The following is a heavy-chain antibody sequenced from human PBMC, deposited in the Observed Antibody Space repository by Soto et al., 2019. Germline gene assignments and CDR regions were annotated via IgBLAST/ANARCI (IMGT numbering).Heavy chain of an antibody. Sequence: VSVKVSCKASGYTFTGYYMHWVRQAPGQGLEWMGWINPNSGGTNYAQKFQGWVTMTRDTSISTAYMELSSLRSDDTAVYYCASHRRLGYDILTGPHEDIWGQGTMVTVSS. CDR2: INPNSGGT. CDR3: ASHRRLGYDILTGPHEDI. J-gene: IGHJ3*02. V-gene: IGHV1-2*04. D-gene: IGHD3-9*01. CDR1: GYTFTGYY.